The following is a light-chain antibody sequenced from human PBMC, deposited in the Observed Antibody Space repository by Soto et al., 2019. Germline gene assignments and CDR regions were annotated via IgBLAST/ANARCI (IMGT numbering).Light chain of an antibody. V-gene: IGKV3-11*01. CDR3: QQRYTWPIT. J-gene: IGKJ5*01. CDR1: QSIRNL. CDR2: DTS. Sequence: EIFLTQSPATLSLSPGESATLSCRASQSIRNLLAWYQQRPGQAPRLLIYDTSNRATGIPARFSGSASGADFTLTISSLEPEDFAVYYCQQRYTWPITFGQGTRLEIK.